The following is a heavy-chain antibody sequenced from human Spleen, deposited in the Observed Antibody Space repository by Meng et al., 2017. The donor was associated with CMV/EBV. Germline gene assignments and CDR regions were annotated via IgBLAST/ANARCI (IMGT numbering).Heavy chain of an antibody. CDR3: ARDRYYHGMDV. J-gene: IGHJ6*02. CDR1: GFTFSDYY. V-gene: IGHV3-66*02. Sequence: GESLKISCAASGFTFSDYYMSWVRQAPGKGLEWVSIIYSAGSAYYADSVKGRFTISRDNSKNTLYLQMNSLTADDTAVYYCARDRYYHGMDVWGQGTTVTVSS. CDR2: IYSAGSA.